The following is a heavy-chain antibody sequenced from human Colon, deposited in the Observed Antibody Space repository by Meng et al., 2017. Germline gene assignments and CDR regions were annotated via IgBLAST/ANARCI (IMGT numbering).Heavy chain of an antibody. CDR2: ISGHNDKP. CDR3: ARDIYGDYVFDY. V-gene: IGHV1-18*01. Sequence: ASVKVSCKASGYMFSSYGISWVRQAPGQGLEWMGWISGHNDKPNYVQKFQGRVTMTTDTSANTAYLELRSLRSDDTAMYYRARDIYGDYVFDYWGQGTLVTVSS. CDR1: GYMFSSYG. D-gene: IGHD4-17*01. J-gene: IGHJ4*02.